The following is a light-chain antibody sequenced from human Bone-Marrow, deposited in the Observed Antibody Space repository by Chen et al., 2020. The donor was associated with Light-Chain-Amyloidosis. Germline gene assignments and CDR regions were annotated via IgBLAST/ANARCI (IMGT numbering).Light chain of an antibody. J-gene: IGLJ1*01. Sequence: QSALTQPASVSGSPGQSITISCTGTSSDVGGDNHVSWYQQHPDKAPKLMIYGVTKRPSWVPDRFSGSKSDNTASLTISGLQTEDEADYFCSSYTITNTLVFGSGTRVTVL. CDR2: GVT. CDR3: SSYTITNTLV. CDR1: SSDVGGDNH. V-gene: IGLV2-14*01.